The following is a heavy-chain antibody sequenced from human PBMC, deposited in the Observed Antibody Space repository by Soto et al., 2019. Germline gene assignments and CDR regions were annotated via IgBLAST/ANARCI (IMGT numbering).Heavy chain of an antibody. CDR3: ARDPYYDSSGYYYNAFDI. CDR1: GGTFSSYA. D-gene: IGHD3-22*01. Sequence: ASVKVSCKASGGTFSSYAISWVRQAPGQGLEWMGWFIPNNGNTNYAQKLQGRVTMTTDTSTSTAYMELRSLRSDDTAVYYCARDPYYDSSGYYYNAFDIWGQGTMVTVSS. V-gene: IGHV1-18*01. CDR2: FIPNNGNT. J-gene: IGHJ3*02.